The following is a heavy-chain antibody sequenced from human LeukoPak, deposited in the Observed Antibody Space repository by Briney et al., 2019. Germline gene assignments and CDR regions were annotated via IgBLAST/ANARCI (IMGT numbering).Heavy chain of an antibody. Sequence: SVKVSCKASGGTFSSYAISWVRQAPGQGLEWMGRIIPILGIANYAQKFQGRVTITADKSRSTAYMELSSLRSEDTAVYYCARVLGYCSSTSCLPWFDPWGQGTLVTVSS. V-gene: IGHV1-69*04. D-gene: IGHD2-2*01. J-gene: IGHJ5*02. CDR2: IIPILGIA. CDR3: ARVLGYCSSTSCLPWFDP. CDR1: GGTFSSYA.